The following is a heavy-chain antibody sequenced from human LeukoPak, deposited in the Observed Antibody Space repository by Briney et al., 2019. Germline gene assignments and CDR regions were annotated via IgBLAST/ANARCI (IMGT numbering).Heavy chain of an antibody. J-gene: IGHJ4*02. CDR3: ARDYKYAFDN. CDR2: IGIDSGNT. Sequence: PGGSLRLSCAASGFTFRDYSMNWVREAPGKGLEWISYIGIDSGNTNYADSVKGRFTISGDNAKNSLYLRMNSLRVEDTAVYYCARDYKYAFDNWGQGTLVTVSS. V-gene: IGHV3-48*01. CDR1: GFTFRDYS. D-gene: IGHD5-24*01.